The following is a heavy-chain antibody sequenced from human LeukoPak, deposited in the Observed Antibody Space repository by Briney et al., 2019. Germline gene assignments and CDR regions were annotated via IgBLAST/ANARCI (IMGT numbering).Heavy chain of an antibody. Sequence: PSETLSLTCAVSGGSISDYYWNWIRQPAGKGLEWIGRIHPSRGTKYNPSLKSRVTLSVDTSKDQVSLKLTSVTAADTALYFCARVGDYFDTNNYPFDFWGQGTLVTVSS. V-gene: IGHV4-4*07. D-gene: IGHD3-22*01. CDR2: IHPSRGT. J-gene: IGHJ4*02. CDR1: GGSISDYY. CDR3: ARVGDYFDTNNYPFDF.